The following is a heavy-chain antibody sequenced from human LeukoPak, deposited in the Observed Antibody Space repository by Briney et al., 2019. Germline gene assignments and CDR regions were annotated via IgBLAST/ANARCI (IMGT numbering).Heavy chain of an antibody. J-gene: IGHJ1*01. D-gene: IGHD3-22*01. CDR2: IIPIFGIA. V-gene: IGHV1-69*04. CDR3: ARGPWYYDSSGPSDRHFQH. Sequence: SVKISCKASGGTFSSYAISWVRQAPGQGLEWMGRIIPIFGIANYAQKFQGRVTITADKSTSTAYMELSSLRSEDTAVYYCARGPWYYDSSGPSDRHFQHWGQGTLVTVSS. CDR1: GGTFSSYA.